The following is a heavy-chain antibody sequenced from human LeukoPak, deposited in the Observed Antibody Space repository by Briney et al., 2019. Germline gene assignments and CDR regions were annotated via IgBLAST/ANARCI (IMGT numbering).Heavy chain of an antibody. CDR2: ISSSGSTI. CDR3: AREVLSYYYDSSGYPYYFDY. D-gene: IGHD3-22*01. V-gene: IGHV3-48*03. Sequence: QPGGSLRLSCAASGFTFSSYEMNWVRQAPGKGLEWVSYISSSGSTIYYADSVKGRFTISRDNAKNSLYLQMNSLRAEDTAVYYCAREVLSYYYDSSGYPYYFDYWGQGTLVTISS. CDR1: GFTFSSYE. J-gene: IGHJ4*02.